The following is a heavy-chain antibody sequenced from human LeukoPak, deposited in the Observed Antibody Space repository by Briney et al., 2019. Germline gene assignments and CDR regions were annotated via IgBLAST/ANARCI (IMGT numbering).Heavy chain of an antibody. CDR3: ARRRNYYDSSGIFDY. D-gene: IGHD3-22*01. J-gene: IGHJ4*02. V-gene: IGHV4-34*01. Sequence: SETLSLTCAVYGGSFSGYYWSWIRQPPGKGLEWIGEINHSGSTNYNPSLKSRVTISVDTSKNQFSLKLSSVTAADTAVYYCARRRNYYDSSGIFDYWGQGTLVTVSS. CDR1: GGSFSGYY. CDR2: INHSGST.